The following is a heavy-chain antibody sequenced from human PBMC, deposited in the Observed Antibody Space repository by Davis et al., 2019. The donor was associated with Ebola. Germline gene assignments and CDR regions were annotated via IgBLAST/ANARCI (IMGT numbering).Heavy chain of an antibody. CDR1: GFTVSDSY. V-gene: IGHV3-53*01. D-gene: IGHD3-3*01. CDR3: ARAGIGENYFDD. Sequence: GESLRLSCAASGFTVSDSYLNWVRQAPGKGLEWVSVIYAHGATYYADSGKGRFTISRDSSKNTLYLHMNSRRAEDTAVYICARAGIGENYFDDWGQGTLVSVSS. J-gene: IGHJ4*02. CDR2: IYAHGAT.